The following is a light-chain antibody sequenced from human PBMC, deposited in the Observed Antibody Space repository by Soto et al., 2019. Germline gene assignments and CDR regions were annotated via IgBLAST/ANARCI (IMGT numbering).Light chain of an antibody. J-gene: IGLJ3*02. CDR2: EGS. CDR3: CSYAGDSTWV. Sequence: HSALTQPASVSGSPGQSITISCTATISDGVNYNLVSWHQQHQGEALKLLIYEGSKRPSGVSNRFSGSKFGNTASLTSSGLQAEDEVDYYCCSYAGDSTWVFGGGTKLTVL. CDR1: ISDGVNYNL. V-gene: IGLV2-23*01.